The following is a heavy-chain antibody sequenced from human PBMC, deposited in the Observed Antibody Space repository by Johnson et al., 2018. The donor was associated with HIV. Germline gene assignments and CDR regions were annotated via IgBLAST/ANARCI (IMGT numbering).Heavy chain of an antibody. J-gene: IGHJ3*02. CDR1: GFTVSGNY. CDR3: ARGKAFDI. V-gene: IGHV3-66*01. Sequence: MQLVESGGGLVQPGGSLRLSCVASGFTVSGNYMSWVRQAPGKGLEWVSVMYSGGSTYYADSVKGRFTISRDNSKNTLYLQMNSLRAGDTAVYYCARGKAFDIWGQGTMVTVSS. CDR2: MYSGGST.